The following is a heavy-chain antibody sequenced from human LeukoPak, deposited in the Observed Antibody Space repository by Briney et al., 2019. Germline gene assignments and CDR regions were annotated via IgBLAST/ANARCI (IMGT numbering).Heavy chain of an antibody. CDR3: ARGGDGYNSDPDY. V-gene: IGHV3-21*01. D-gene: IGHD5-24*01. J-gene: IGHJ4*02. CDR1: GFTLNSYS. CDR2: ISSSSSYI. Sequence: GGSLRLSCAASGFTLNSYSMNWLRQAPGKGLEWVSSISSSSSYIYYADSVKGRFTISRDNAKNSLYLQMNSLRAEDTAMYYCARGGDGYNSDPDYWGQGTLVTVSS.